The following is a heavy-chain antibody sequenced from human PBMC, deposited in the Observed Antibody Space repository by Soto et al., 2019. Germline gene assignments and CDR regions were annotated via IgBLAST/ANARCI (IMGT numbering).Heavy chain of an antibody. CDR1: GGSISSSSYY. V-gene: IGHV4-39*01. J-gene: IGHJ6*03. CDR2: IYYSGST. CDR3: ARGGSAARPPDYYYYYMDV. Sequence: SETLSLTCTVSGGSISSSSYYWGWIRQPPGKGLEWIGSIYYSGSTYYNPSLKSRVTISVDTSKNQFSLKLSSVTAADTAVYYCARGGSAARPPDYYYYYMDVWGKGTTVTVSS. D-gene: IGHD6-6*01.